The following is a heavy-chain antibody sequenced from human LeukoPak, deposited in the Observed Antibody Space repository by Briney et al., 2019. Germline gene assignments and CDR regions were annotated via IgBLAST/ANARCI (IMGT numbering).Heavy chain of an antibody. Sequence: SVKVSCKASGGTFSSYAISWVRQAPGQGLEWMGRIIPILGIANYAQKFQGRVTITADKSTSTAYMELSSLRSEDTAVYYCARDLRCSGGSCYSFWFDPWGQGTLVTVSS. V-gene: IGHV1-69*04. CDR3: ARDLRCSGGSCYSFWFDP. D-gene: IGHD2-15*01. CDR2: IIPILGIA. CDR1: GGTFSSYA. J-gene: IGHJ5*02.